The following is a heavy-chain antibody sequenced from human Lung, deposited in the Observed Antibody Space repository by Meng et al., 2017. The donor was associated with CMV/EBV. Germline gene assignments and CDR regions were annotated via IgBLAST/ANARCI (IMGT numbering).Heavy chain of an antibody. CDR2: ISWNSGSI. J-gene: IGHJ4*02. V-gene: IGHV3-9*01. D-gene: IGHD4-17*01. Sequence: SXAASGFTFDDYAMHWVRQAPGKGLEWVSGISWNSGSIGYADSVKGRFTISRDNAKNSLYLQMNSLRAEDTALYYCAKDIFPATVTTSFLDYWGQGTLVXVSS. CDR1: GFTFDDYA. CDR3: AKDIFPATVTTSFLDY.